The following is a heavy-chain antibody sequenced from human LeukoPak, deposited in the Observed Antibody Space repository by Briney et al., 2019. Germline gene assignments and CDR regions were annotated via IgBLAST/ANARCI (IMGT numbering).Heavy chain of an antibody. CDR1: GGSFSGYY. CDR2: INHSGST. V-gene: IGHV4-34*03. CDR3: TGRGSYDLTMDY. Sequence: SETLSLTCAVYGGSFSGYYWSWIRQPPGKGLEWIGEINHSGSTNYNPSLKSRVTISVDTSKNQFSLKLSSVTAADTAVYYCTGRGSYDLTMDYWGQGTLVTVSS. D-gene: IGHD1-26*01. J-gene: IGHJ4*02.